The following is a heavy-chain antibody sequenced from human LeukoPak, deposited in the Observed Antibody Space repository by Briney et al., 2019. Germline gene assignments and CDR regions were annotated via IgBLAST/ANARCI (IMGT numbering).Heavy chain of an antibody. CDR3: GRRRAYTSNWYVDY. V-gene: IGHV4-34*01. Sequence: SETLSLTCAVYGGSFSGHYWTWIRQPPGKGLEWIGEIYHSGSTNFDPSLKSRLTISVDTSKNQFSLKLISVTAADTAVYYCGRRRAYTSNWYVDYWGQGTLVIVSS. CDR2: IYHSGST. J-gene: IGHJ4*02. D-gene: IGHD6-13*01. CDR1: GGSFSGHY.